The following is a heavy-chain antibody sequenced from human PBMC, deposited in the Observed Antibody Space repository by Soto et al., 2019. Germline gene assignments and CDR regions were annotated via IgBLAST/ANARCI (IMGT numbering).Heavy chain of an antibody. Sequence: SETLSLTCTVSGGSISSSSYYWGWTRQPPGKGLEWIGSIYYSGSTYYNPSLKSRGTISVDTTKNQFSLKLSSVTAADKYGYYCARQPLDSTGYSLQWFDPWGQGTMVTVS. CDR1: GGSISSSSYY. CDR2: IYYSGST. J-gene: IGHJ5*02. V-gene: IGHV4-39*01. D-gene: IGHD3-22*01. CDR3: ARQPLDSTGYSLQWFDP.